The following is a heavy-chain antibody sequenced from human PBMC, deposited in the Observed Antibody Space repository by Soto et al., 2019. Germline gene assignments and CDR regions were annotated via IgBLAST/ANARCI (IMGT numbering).Heavy chain of an antibody. V-gene: IGHV4-34*01. CDR3: ARGPSSSFRYYMDV. CDR2: INHSGST. D-gene: IGHD6-13*01. J-gene: IGHJ6*03. Sequence: QVQLQQWGAGLLKPSETLSLTCAVYGGSFSGYYWSWIRQPPGKGLEWTGEINHSGSTNYNPSLKSRVTISVDTSKNQFSLKLSSVTAADTAVYYCARGPSSSFRYYMDVWGKGTTVTVSS. CDR1: GGSFSGYY.